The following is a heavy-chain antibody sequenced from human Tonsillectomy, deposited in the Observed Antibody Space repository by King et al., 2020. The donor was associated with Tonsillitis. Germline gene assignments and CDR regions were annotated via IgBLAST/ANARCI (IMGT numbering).Heavy chain of an antibody. J-gene: IGHJ4*02. D-gene: IGHD1-26*01. CDR3: ARDLPFRSGTSLGY. CDR1: GFTFSSYG. Sequence: VQLVESGGGVVQPGRSLRLSCAASGFTFSSYGMHWVRQAPGKGLEWVATISYDGSKKYYADSVKGRFTISRDNSKNTLYLQMNSLRGEDTAVYYCARDLPFRSGTSLGYGGQGTLVTVSS. V-gene: IGHV3-33*05. CDR2: ISYDGSKK.